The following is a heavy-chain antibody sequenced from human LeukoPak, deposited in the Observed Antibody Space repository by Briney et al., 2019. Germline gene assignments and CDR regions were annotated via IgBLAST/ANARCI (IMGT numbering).Heavy chain of an antibody. CDR2: INHSGST. D-gene: IGHD4-17*01. Sequence: SETLSLTCAVYGGSFSGYYWSWIRQPPGKGLEWIGEINHSGSTNYNPSLKSRVTISVDTSKNQFSLKLSSVTAADTAEYYCARSDYGDYFDYWGQGTLVTVSS. CDR3: ARSDYGDYFDY. CDR1: GGSFSGYY. J-gene: IGHJ4*02. V-gene: IGHV4-34*01.